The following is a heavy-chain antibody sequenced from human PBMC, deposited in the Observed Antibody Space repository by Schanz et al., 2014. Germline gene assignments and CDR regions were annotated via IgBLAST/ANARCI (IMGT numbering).Heavy chain of an antibody. CDR1: GFTFSDHH. J-gene: IGHJ3*02. V-gene: IGHV3-72*01. Sequence: EVQVVESGGGLVQPGGSLRLSCAASGFTFSDHHMDWVRQAPGKGLEWLGRTRNKANSYTTGYAASVKGRFTISRDESKNSLYLQMNSLKTEDTAVYYCARENLNWEAFDIWGQGTVVTVSS. D-gene: IGHD7-27*01. CDR3: ARENLNWEAFDI. CDR2: TRNKANSYTT.